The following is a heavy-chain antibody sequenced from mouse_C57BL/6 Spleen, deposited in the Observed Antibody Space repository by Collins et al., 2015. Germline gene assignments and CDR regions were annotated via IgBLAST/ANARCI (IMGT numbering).Heavy chain of an antibody. CDR3: ARDSTVAAEAMDY. CDR1: GYSITSGYY. J-gene: IGHJ4*01. CDR2: ISYDGSN. V-gene: IGHV3-6*01. Sequence: DVQLQGSGPGLVKPSQSLSLTCSVTGYSITSGYYWNWIRQFPGNKLEWMGYISYDGSNNYNPSLKNRISITRDTSKNQFFLKLNSVTTEDTATYYCARDSTVAAEAMDYWGQGTSVTVSS. D-gene: IGHD1-1*01.